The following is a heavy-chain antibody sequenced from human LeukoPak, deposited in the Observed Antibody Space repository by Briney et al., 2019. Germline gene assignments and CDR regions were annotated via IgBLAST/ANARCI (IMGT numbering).Heavy chain of an antibody. J-gene: IGHJ4*02. CDR3: ARAPIRYCSTGTCYSHFDN. V-gene: IGHV3-30*03. CDR2: ISYDGSNQ. Sequence: AGGSLRLSCAASGFSFGSFGMHWVRQAPGKGLEWVAVISYDGSNQYYADSVKGRFTISRDNSKNSLYLQMNRLRAEDTAVYYCARAPIRYCSTGTCYSHFDNWGQGTLVTVSS. D-gene: IGHD2-15*01. CDR1: GFSFGSFG.